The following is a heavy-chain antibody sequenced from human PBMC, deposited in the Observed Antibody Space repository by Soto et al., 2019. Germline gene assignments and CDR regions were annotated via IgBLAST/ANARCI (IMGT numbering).Heavy chain of an antibody. V-gene: IGHV1-69*01. CDR2: IIPIFGTA. J-gene: IGHJ6*02. Sequence: QVQLVQSGAEVKKPGSSVKVSCKASGGTFSSYAISWVRQAPGQGREWMGGIIPIFGTANYAQKFQGRVTITAEEATSTAYMELSSLRSEDTAGYCCARGNTPCLLGYYCVRDVWGQGTTVTVSS. CDR3: ARGNTPCLLGYYCVRDV. CDR1: GGTFSSYA. D-gene: IGHD2-8*02.